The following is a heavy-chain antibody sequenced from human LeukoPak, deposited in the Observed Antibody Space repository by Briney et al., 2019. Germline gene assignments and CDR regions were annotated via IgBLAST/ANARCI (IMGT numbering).Heavy chain of an antibody. J-gene: IGHJ6*03. V-gene: IGHV3-21*01. CDR1: GFTFLSYS. D-gene: IGHD5-24*01. CDR2: ISSTSSSYI. Sequence: PGGSLRLSCAASGFTFLSYSMNWVRQAPGKGLEWVSSISSTSSSYIYYADSVKGRFTISRDNAKNSLYLQMNSLRAEDTAVYYCARGMATIDGYYYYMDVWGKGTTVTVSS. CDR3: ARGMATIDGYYYYMDV.